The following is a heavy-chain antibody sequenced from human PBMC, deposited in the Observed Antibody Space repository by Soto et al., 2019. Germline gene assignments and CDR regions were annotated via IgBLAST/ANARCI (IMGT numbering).Heavy chain of an antibody. J-gene: IGHJ4*02. CDR1: GFTFSDHY. CDR2: IKNKANSYTT. Sequence: EVQLVESGGGLVQPEGSLRLSCAASGFTFSDHYMDWVRQAPGKGLEWVGRIKNKANSYTTEYAAPVNGRLIISRDDSTTSVFLQINSLKTVETVLSYWSRGMLGSSRTSVYWGQGIPVTSSA. D-gene: IGHD6-13*01. CDR3: SRGMLGSSRTSVY. V-gene: IGHV3-72*01.